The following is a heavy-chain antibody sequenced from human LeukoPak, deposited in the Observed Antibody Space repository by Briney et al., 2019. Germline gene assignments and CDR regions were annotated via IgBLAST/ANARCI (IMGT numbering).Heavy chain of an antibody. J-gene: IGHJ4*02. D-gene: IGHD5-18*01. CDR1: GFTFSSYA. V-gene: IGHV3-23*01. CDR2: ISGTGGRT. Sequence: GGSLRLSCAASGFTFSSYAMNWVRQAPGKGLEGVSVISGTGGRTYYADSVKGRFTISRDNAKNSLYLQMDSLRAEDTAVYYCARADTAMAPAGYWGQGTLVTVSS. CDR3: ARADTAMAPAGY.